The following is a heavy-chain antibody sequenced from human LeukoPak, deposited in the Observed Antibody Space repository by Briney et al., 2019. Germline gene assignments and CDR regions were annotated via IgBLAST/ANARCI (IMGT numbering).Heavy chain of an antibody. Sequence: ASVKVSCKASGYTFNTYDINWVRQATGQGLEWVGWMNPNSVNTGYAQNFQGRVTMTRNTSITTAYMELSSLRSEDTAVYYCARGSVAGSSWYYFGYWGQGTLVTVSS. V-gene: IGHV1-8*01. CDR1: GYTFNTYD. D-gene: IGHD6-13*01. CDR3: ARGSVAGSSWYYFGY. J-gene: IGHJ4*02. CDR2: MNPNSVNT.